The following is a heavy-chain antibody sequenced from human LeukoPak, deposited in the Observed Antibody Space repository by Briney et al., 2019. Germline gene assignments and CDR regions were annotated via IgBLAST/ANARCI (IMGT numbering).Heavy chain of an antibody. CDR1: GYTFTSYD. Sequence: GASVKVSCKASGYTFTSYDINWVRQATGQGLEWMGWMNPNSGNTCYAQKFQGRVTITRNTSISTAYMELSSLRSEDTAVYYCARGNGRVAARPRYHNNYYYYYMDVWGKGTTVTVSS. J-gene: IGHJ6*03. D-gene: IGHD6-6*01. V-gene: IGHV1-8*03. CDR2: MNPNSGNT. CDR3: ARGNGRVAARPRYHNNYYYYYMDV.